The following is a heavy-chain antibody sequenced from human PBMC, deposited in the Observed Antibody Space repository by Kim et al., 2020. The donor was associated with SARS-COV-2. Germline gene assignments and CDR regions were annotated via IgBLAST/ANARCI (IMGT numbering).Heavy chain of an antibody. Sequence: QKFQGRVTITRDTSASTAYMELSSLRSEDTAVYYCARVGYYYGSGSLGYWGQGTLVTVSS. D-gene: IGHD3-10*01. J-gene: IGHJ4*02. V-gene: IGHV1-3*01. CDR3: ARVGYYYGSGSLGY.